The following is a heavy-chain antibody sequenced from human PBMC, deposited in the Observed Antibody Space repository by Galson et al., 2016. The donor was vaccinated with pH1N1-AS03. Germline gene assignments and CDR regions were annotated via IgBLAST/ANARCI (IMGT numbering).Heavy chain of an antibody. D-gene: IGHD4-17*01. CDR2: ISGRGDST. CDR1: GFTFSSYA. J-gene: IGHJ5*02. V-gene: IGHV3-23*01. CDR3: AKDKSYGDYPSWFDP. Sequence: SLRLSCAASGFTFSSYAMSWVRQAPGKGLEWVSAISGRGDSTYYADSVKGRFTISRGNSKNTLYLQMNSLRAEDTAVYYCAKDKSYGDYPSWFDPWGQGTLVTVSS.